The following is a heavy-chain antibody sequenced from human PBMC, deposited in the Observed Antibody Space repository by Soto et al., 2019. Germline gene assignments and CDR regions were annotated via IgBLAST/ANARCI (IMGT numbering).Heavy chain of an antibody. D-gene: IGHD3-9*01. J-gene: IGHJ4*02. Sequence: GGSLRLSCAASGFTFSDYYMSWIRQAPGKGLEWVSYISSSGSTIYYADSVKGRFTISRDNAKNSLYLQMNSLRAEDTAVYYCARRKYFDWLPSGYFDYWGQGTLVTVSS. CDR2: ISSSGSTI. V-gene: IGHV3-11*01. CDR3: ARRKYFDWLPSGYFDY. CDR1: GFTFSDYY.